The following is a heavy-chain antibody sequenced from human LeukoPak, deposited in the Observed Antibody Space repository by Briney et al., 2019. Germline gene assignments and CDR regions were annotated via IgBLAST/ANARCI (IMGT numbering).Heavy chain of an antibody. Sequence: ASVKVSCKVSGYTLTELSMHWVRQAPGKGLEWMGGFDPEDGETIYAQKFQGRVTMTEDTSTDTAYMELSSLRSEDTAVNYCATFYDREGNFDYWGQGTLVTVSS. CDR3: ATFYDREGNFDY. CDR2: FDPEDGET. D-gene: IGHD3-22*01. V-gene: IGHV1-24*01. J-gene: IGHJ4*02. CDR1: GYTLTELS.